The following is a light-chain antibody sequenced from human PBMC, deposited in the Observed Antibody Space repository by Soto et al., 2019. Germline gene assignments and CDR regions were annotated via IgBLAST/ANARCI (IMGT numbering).Light chain of an antibody. CDR1: SSNIGAGYD. Sequence: QSVLTQPPSVSGAPGQRVTISCTGSSSNIGAGYDVHWYQQLPGTAPKLLIYHNSDRPSGVPDRFSGSKSGTSASLAITGLQAEDEADYYRQSYDSGLSAFYVFGTGTKVT. CDR3: QSYDSGLSAFYV. J-gene: IGLJ1*01. CDR2: HNS. V-gene: IGLV1-40*01.